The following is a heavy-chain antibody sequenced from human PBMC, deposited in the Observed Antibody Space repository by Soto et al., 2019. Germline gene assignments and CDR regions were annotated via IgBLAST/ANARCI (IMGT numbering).Heavy chain of an antibody. D-gene: IGHD2-15*01. CDR2: IAYDGNSK. V-gene: IGHV3-30-3*01. Sequence: LRLSCAASGFSFSNHAMHWVRQAPGKGLEWVAVIAYDGNSKYYGDPVRGRFTISRDNSKNVLFLQLNSPRVEDTAVYYCARGREWELLLKHRHGSDFWGQGTLVTVSS. CDR3: ARGREWELLLKHRHGSDF. CDR1: GFSFSNHA. J-gene: IGHJ4*02.